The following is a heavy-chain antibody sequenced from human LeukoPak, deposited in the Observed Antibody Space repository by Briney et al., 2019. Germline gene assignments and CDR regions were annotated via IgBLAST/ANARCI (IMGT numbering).Heavy chain of an antibody. J-gene: IGHJ4*02. Sequence: SEPLSLPCTVSGGSISSYYWSWIRQPAGKGLEWIGRIYSSGSSNYNPSLKSPVTMSVDTSKNQSALKLSSVTAACTAAYYCARDNFGDHKYTLDYWGQGTLVTVSS. D-gene: IGHD4-17*01. V-gene: IGHV4-4*07. CDR3: ARDNFGDHKYTLDY. CDR2: IYSSGSS. CDR1: GGSISSYY.